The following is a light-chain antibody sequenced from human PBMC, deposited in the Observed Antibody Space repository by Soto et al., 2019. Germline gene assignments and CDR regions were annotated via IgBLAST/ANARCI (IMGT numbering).Light chain of an antibody. CDR2: GAS. Sequence: IELTQSPGTLSLSPGERVTLSCRASPTVRSSFVAWYQQKPGQAPRLLIYGASTRATGIPDRFSGSGSGTDFTLTISSLEPEDLAVYYCQHYGRSAWTFGQGTKVAIK. V-gene: IGKV3-20*01. J-gene: IGKJ1*01. CDR3: QHYGRSAWT. CDR1: PTVRSSF.